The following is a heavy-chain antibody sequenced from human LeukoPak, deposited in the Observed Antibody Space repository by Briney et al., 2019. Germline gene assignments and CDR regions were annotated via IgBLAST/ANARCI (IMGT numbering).Heavy chain of an antibody. V-gene: IGHV4-59*01. Sequence: SETLSLTCTVSGGSISSYYWSWIRQPPGKGLEWIGYIYYSGSTNYNPSLKSRVTISVDTSKNQFSLKLSSVTAADTAVYYCAAAGDDYGDYATWGQGTLVTVSS. J-gene: IGHJ5*02. CDR2: IYYSGST. CDR1: GGSISSYY. CDR3: AAAGDDYGDYAT. D-gene: IGHD4-17*01.